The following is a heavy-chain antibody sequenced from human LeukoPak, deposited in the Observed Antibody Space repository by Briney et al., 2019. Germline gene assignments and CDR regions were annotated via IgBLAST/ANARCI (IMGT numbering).Heavy chain of an antibody. CDR3: ARGPYCSSTSCYSREYNWFDP. CDR1: GGSFSGYY. D-gene: IGHD2-2*01. J-gene: IGHJ5*02. Sequence: PSETLSLTCAVYGGSFSGYYWSWIRQPPGKGLEWIGEINHSGSTNYNPSLKSRVTISVDTSKNQFSLKLSSVTAADTAVYYCARGPYCSSTSCYSREYNWFDPWGQGTLVTVSS. V-gene: IGHV4-34*01. CDR2: INHSGST.